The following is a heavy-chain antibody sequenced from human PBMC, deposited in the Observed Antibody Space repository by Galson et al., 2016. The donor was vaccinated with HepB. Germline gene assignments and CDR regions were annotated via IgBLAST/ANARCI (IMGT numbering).Heavy chain of an antibody. V-gene: IGHV1-46*01. Sequence: SVKVSYKASGYSFTSYYMHWVRQAPGQGLEWMGIINPSGGTTRYAQKFQGRVTMTSDTSTSTVYMEVSSLRSDDTAVYYCAIFTGRRYFELWGRGTLVTVSS. CDR2: INPSGGTT. CDR3: AIFTGRRYFEL. CDR1: GYSFTSYY. D-gene: IGHD3-16*01. J-gene: IGHJ2*01.